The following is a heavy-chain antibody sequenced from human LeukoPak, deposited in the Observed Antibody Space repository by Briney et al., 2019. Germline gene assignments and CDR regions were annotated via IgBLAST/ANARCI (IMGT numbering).Heavy chain of an antibody. CDR3: ARGRRKYYYDSSGCIDP. J-gene: IGHJ5*02. D-gene: IGHD3-22*01. CDR1: GGSFSGYY. CDR2: INHSGST. V-gene: IGHV4-34*01. Sequence: SETLSLTCAVYGGSFSGYYWNWIRQPPGKGLEWIGEINHSGSTNYNPSLKSRVTISVDTSKNQFSLKLSSVTAADTAVYYCARGRRKYYYDSSGCIDPWGQGTLVTVSS.